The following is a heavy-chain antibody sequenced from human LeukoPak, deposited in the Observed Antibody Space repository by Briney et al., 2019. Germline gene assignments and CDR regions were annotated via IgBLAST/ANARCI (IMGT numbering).Heavy chain of an antibody. CDR2: IWPDDSDT. Sequence: GEPLKISCKASGYNFTNHWVAWVRQRPGEGLEWMGIIWPDDSDTRYSPSFQGLVTISVDKSIGTAHLQWRSLKASDTALYFCARHSDVPLDLWGQGTLVIVSS. CDR3: ARHSDVPLDL. CDR1: GYNFTNHW. J-gene: IGHJ5*02. V-gene: IGHV5-51*01. D-gene: IGHD6-6*01.